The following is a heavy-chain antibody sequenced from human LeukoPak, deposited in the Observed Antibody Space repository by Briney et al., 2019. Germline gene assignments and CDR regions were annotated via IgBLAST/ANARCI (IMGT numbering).Heavy chain of an antibody. J-gene: IGHJ4*02. D-gene: IGHD3-22*01. Sequence: SQTLSLTCGISGDSASSNTAAWNWIRQSPSTGLEWLGRTYYRSKWYNDYAVSVKSRITINPDTSKNQFSLQLNSVTPEDTAVYYCARLDSSGYYYFDYWGQGTLVTVSS. CDR2: TYYRSKWYN. V-gene: IGHV6-1*01. CDR1: GDSASSNTAA. CDR3: ARLDSSGYYYFDY.